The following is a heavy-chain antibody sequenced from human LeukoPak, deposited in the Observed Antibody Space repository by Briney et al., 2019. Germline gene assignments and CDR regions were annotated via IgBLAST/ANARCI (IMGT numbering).Heavy chain of an antibody. V-gene: IGHV3-30*02. CDR3: AKDGGGELRYFDPFDY. J-gene: IGHJ4*02. CDR2: IRYDGGNK. Sequence: GGSLRLSCTASGFTFSNSAMYWVRQAPDKGLEWLTFIRYDGGNKYYADSVKGRFTISRDNSKNTLYLQMNSLRPEDTAVYYCAKDGGGELRYFDPFDYWGQGTLVTVSS. D-gene: IGHD3-9*01. CDR1: GFTFSNSA.